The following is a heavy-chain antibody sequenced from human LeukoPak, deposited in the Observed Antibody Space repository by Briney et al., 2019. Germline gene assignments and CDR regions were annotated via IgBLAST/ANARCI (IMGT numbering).Heavy chain of an antibody. V-gene: IGHV3-74*01. CDR3: ARGGTIFWRPGMDV. CDR2: INSDGSST. D-gene: IGHD3-9*01. J-gene: IGHJ6*04. CDR1: GFTFSTYW. Sequence: GGSLRLSCAASGFTFSTYWMHWVRQAPGKGLVWVSRINSDGSSTSYADSVKGRFTISRDNAKNTLYLQMNSLRAEDTAVYYCARGGTIFWRPGMDVWGKGTTVTVSS.